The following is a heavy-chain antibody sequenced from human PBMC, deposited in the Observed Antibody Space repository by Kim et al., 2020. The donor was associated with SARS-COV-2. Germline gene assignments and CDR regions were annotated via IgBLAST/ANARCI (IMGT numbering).Heavy chain of an antibody. CDR1: GYPFTNHG. CDR2: ISTHNGYT. D-gene: IGHD3-10*01. CDR3: ATADWVRFNWYFAL. V-gene: IGHV1-18*04. Sequence: ASVKVSCKASGYPFTNHGITWVRQAPGQGLEWMGWISTHNGYTSYAQKFQERVSMTRDTSTNTAYLELRSLRSDDTAVYFCATADWVRFNWYFALWGRGTLVTVSS. J-gene: IGHJ2*01.